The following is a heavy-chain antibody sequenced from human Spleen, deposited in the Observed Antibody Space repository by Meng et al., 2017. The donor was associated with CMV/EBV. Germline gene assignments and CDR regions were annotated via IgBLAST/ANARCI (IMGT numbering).Heavy chain of an antibody. Sequence: SETLSLSCTVSGDSISSYYWGWIRQPPGKGLEWIGSIYYSGSTYYNPSLKSRVTISVDTSKNQFSLKLSSVTAADTAVYYCARAAWGGFDPWGQGTLVTVSS. CDR1: GDSISSYY. CDR3: ARAAWGGFDP. J-gene: IGHJ5*02. CDR2: IYYSGST. V-gene: IGHV4-39*07. D-gene: IGHD3-16*01.